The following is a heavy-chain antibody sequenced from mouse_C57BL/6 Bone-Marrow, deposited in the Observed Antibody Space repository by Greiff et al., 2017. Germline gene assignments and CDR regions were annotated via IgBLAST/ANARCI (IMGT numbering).Heavy chain of an antibody. CDR3: ARDPFDYCDSSDAMDY. J-gene: IGHJ4*01. D-gene: IGHD1-1*01. CDR1: GFTFCSSA. Sequence: HRVESGGGLVKPGGSLKLSCAASGFTFCSSAMSWVRQTPEKRLVWVATISDGGSFTYYPVNVKGRFTISRDNAQNNLYMQMSHLKSKDTAMYYGARDPFDYCDSSDAMDYWGQGTSVTVSA. V-gene: IGHV5-4*01. CDR2: ISDGGSFT.